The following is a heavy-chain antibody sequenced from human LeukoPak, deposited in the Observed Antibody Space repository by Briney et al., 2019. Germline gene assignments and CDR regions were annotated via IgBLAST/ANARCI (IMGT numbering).Heavy chain of an antibody. CDR3: ARLNLSNLAAAGSYYYGMDV. Sequence: SETLSLTCAVSGGSISSSNWWSWVRQPPGKGLEWIGEIYHSGSTNYNPSLKSRVPISVDKSKNQFSLKLSSVTAADTAVYYCARLNLSNLAAAGSYYYGMDVWGKGTTVTVSS. CDR1: GGSISSSNW. CDR2: IYHSGST. V-gene: IGHV4-4*02. D-gene: IGHD6-13*01. J-gene: IGHJ6*04.